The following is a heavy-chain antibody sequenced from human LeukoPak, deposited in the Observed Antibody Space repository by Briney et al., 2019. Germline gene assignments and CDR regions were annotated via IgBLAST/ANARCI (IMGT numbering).Heavy chain of an antibody. CDR3: IAWTYSNSDD. V-gene: IGHV3-15*01. CDR1: GVSLRNAW. Sequence: GGSLRLSCAASGVSLRNAWVNWVRQAPGKGLEWVGRITNKIDGGTTDYAAPVQDRFMISRDDSTNTVYLQMNSLKTEDTAVYYCIAWTYSNSDDWGQGTLVTVSS. J-gene: IGHJ4*02. CDR2: ITNKIDGGTT. D-gene: IGHD4-11*01.